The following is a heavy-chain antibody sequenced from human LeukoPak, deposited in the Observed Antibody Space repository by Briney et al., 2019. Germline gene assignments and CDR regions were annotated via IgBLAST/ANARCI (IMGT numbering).Heavy chain of an antibody. CDR2: IYYSGST. CDR1: GGSINSYY. J-gene: IGHJ5*02. V-gene: IGHV4-59*01. Sequence: SETLSLTCTVSGGSINSYYWSRIRQPPGKGLEWIGYIYYSGSTNYNPSLKSRVTISVDTSKNQFSLKLSSVTAADTAVYYCARISSGWYADPWGQGTLVTVSS. D-gene: IGHD6-19*01. CDR3: ARISSGWYADP.